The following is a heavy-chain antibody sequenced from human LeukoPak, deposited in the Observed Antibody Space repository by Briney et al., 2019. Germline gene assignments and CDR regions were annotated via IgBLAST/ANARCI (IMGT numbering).Heavy chain of an antibody. CDR1: GFTFSSYA. Sequence: PGRSLRLSCAASGFTFSSYAMHWVRQAPGKGLEWVAVISYDGSNKYYADSVKGRFTISRDNSKNTLYLQMNSLRAEDTAVYYCLYGDYIDYWGQGTLVTVSS. CDR3: LYGDYIDY. J-gene: IGHJ4*02. V-gene: IGHV3-30-3*01. CDR2: ISYDGSNK. D-gene: IGHD3-16*01.